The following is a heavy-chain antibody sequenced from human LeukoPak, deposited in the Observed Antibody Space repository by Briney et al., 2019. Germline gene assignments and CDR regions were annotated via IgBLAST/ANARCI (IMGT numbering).Heavy chain of an antibody. CDR1: GGTFSSYA. CDR3: ARGGLRGSYYEYFHH. D-gene: IGHD1-26*01. J-gene: IGHJ1*01. Sequence: SVKVSCKASGGTFSSYAISWVRQAPGQGLEWMGGIIPIFGTANYAQKFQGRVTITADKSTSTAYMELSSLRSEDTAVYYCARGGLRGSYYEYFHHWGQGTLVSVSS. V-gene: IGHV1-69*06. CDR2: IIPIFGTA.